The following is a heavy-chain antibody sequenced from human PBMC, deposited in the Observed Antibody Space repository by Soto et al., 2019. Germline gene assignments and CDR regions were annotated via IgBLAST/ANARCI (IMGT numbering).Heavy chain of an antibody. CDR2: IYYSGNT. CDR3: ARRVATKMYYFDY. D-gene: IGHD5-12*01. Sequence: SETLSLTCIVSGSSITNYYWTWLRQPPGKGLEWIGYIYYSGNTNYNPSLKSRVTISIDTSKNQFSLKLTSVTAADTAVYYCARRVATKMYYFDYWGQGTLVTVSS. CDR1: GSSITNYY. V-gene: IGHV4-59*08. J-gene: IGHJ4*02.